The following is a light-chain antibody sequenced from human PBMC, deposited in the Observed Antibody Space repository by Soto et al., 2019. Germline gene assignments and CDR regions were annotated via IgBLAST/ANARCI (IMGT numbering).Light chain of an antibody. Sequence: EIVLTQSPAILSLSPGERATLSCRASQSVGTHLGWYQQKPGQAPRLLIYDASSRATGIPDRFSASGSGTDFTLTISRLEPEDFAVYYCQQYSNLPLTFGQGTKVDIK. CDR2: DAS. CDR1: QSVGTH. CDR3: QQYSNLPLT. J-gene: IGKJ1*01. V-gene: IGKV3-11*01.